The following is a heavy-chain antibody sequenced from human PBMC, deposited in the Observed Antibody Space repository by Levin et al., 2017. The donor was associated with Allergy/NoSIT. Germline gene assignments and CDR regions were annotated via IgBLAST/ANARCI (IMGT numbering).Heavy chain of an antibody. CDR3: ARYVEMATMGAFDI. J-gene: IGHJ3*02. D-gene: IGHD5-24*01. CDR2: IIPIFGTA. CDR1: GGTFSSYA. V-gene: IGHV1-69*13. Sequence: SVKVSCKASGGTFSSYAISWVRQAPGQGLEWMGGIIPIFGTANYAQKFQGRVTITADESTSTAYMELSSLRSEDTAVYYCARYVEMATMGAFDIWGQGTMVTVSS.